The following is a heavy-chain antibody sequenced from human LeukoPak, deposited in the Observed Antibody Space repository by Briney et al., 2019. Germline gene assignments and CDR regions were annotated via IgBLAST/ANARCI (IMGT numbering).Heavy chain of an antibody. D-gene: IGHD1-7*01. CDR1: GYTFTDYY. CDR3: ATVWSWELGGYYFDY. J-gene: IGHJ4*02. CDR2: VDPEDGET. V-gene: IGHV1-69-2*01. Sequence: GATVKVSCKASGYTFTDYYMHWVQQAPGKGLEWVGRVDPEDGETIYAEKFQGRVTITADTSRDTVYMKLSSLRSEDTAVYYCATVWSWELGGYYFDYWGQGTLVTVSS.